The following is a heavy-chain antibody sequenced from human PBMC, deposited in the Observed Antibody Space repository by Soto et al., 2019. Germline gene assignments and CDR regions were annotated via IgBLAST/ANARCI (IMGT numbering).Heavy chain of an antibody. CDR2: ISGSGGST. CDR1: GFTSSSYA. J-gene: IGHJ4*02. CDR3: AKDGRITIFGVVPAPIDY. Sequence: GGSLRLSCAASGFTSSSYAMSWVRQAPGKGLEWVSAISGSGGSTYYADSVKGRFTISRDNSKNTLYLQMNSLRAEDTAVYYCAKDGRITIFGVVPAPIDYWGQGTLVTVSS. D-gene: IGHD3-3*01. V-gene: IGHV3-23*01.